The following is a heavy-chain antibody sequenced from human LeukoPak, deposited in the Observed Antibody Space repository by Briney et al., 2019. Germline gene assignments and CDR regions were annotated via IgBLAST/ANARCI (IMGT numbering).Heavy chain of an antibody. Sequence: GASVKVSCKASGGTFSSYALSWVRQAPGQGLEWMGGIIPIFGTANYAQKFQGRVTITTDESTSTAYMELSSLRSEDTAVYYCARSYYGDYSYYFDYWGQGTLVTVSS. J-gene: IGHJ4*02. V-gene: IGHV1-69*05. CDR2: IIPIFGTA. D-gene: IGHD4-17*01. CDR3: ARSYYGDYSYYFDY. CDR1: GGTFSSYA.